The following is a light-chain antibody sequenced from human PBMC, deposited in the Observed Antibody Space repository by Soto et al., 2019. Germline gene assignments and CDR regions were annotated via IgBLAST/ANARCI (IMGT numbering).Light chain of an antibody. CDR2: SAS. Sequence: IQLTQSPSSLSASVGDRVTLTCRASQDINKFLAWFQQTPGKAPKLLVYSASTLHSGVPSRFSGSGSGTDFALTISSLQPEDFATYYCQQLKTYPYTFGQGTRPDIK. J-gene: IGKJ2*01. CDR1: QDINKF. V-gene: IGKV1-9*01. CDR3: QQLKTYPYT.